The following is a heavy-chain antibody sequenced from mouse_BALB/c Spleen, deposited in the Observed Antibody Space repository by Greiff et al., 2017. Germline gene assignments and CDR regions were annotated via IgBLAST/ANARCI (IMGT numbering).Heavy chain of an antibody. J-gene: IGHJ3*01. D-gene: IGHD2-4*01. CDR1: GYTFTDYN. CDR2: IYPYNGGT. V-gene: IGHV1S29*02. Sequence: VQLQQSGPELVKPGASVKISCKASGYTFTDYNMHWVKQSHGKSLEWIGYIYPYNGGTGYNQKFKSKATLTVDNSSSTAYMELRSLTSEVSAVYYCATIYYDYEGFAYWGQGTLVTVSA. CDR3: ATIYYDYEGFAY.